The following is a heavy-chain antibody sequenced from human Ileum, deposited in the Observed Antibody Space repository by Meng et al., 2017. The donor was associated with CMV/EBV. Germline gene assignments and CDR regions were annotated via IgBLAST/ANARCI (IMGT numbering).Heavy chain of an antibody. V-gene: IGHV4-61*01. CDR2: IYYNGAT. Sequence: SETLSLTCTVSGDSVSGGNYYWSWIRQSPGKGLEWIGFIYYNGATNYSPSLMSRPTMSTDTSRNQFSLKLTSVTTADTAVYYCAASQHYYGSVHWGQGTLVTVSS. CDR1: GDSVSGGNYY. J-gene: IGHJ4*02. D-gene: IGHD3-10*01. CDR3: AASQHYYGSVH.